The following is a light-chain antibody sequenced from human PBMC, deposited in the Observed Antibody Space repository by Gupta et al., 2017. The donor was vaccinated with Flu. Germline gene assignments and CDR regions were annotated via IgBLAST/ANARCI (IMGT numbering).Light chain of an antibody. V-gene: IGKV3-20*01. CDR1: QSVSGSC. Sequence: WTQSPGTLSLSLGERVTLSCRASQSVSGSCLAWYQQKPGQAPKLLIYEASNRATGIPDRFSGSASGTGFTLTISRLEPEDFAMYYCQQYGTSPPTFGEGTKVEIK. J-gene: IGKJ4*01. CDR3: QQYGTSPPT. CDR2: EAS.